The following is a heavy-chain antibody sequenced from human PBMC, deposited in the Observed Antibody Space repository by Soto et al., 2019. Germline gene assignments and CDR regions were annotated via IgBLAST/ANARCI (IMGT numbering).Heavy chain of an antibody. J-gene: IGHJ6*02. V-gene: IGHV4-59*01. CDR3: ARHPISSSWYGYYYYYGMDV. Sequence: QVQLQESGPGLVKPSETLSLTCTVSGGSISSYYWSWIRQPPGKGLEWIGYIYYSGSTNYNPSLKSRVTLSVDTSKNQFSPTLSSVTAADTAVYYCARHPISSSWYGYYYYYGMDVWGQGTTVTVSS. CDR1: GGSISSYY. D-gene: IGHD6-13*01. CDR2: IYYSGST.